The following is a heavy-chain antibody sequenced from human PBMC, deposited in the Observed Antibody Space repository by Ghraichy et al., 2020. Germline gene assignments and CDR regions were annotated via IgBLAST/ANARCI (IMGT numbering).Heavy chain of an antibody. CDR1: GFTFSDHY. Sequence: GGSLRLSCAASGFTFSDHYMDWVRQAPGKGLEWVARTRNKANSYTTEYAASVKGRFTISRDGSENSLYLQMNSLESEDTAVYYCARGTATGRPCFDYWGQGTLVTVSS. CDR2: TRNKANSYTT. J-gene: IGHJ4*02. CDR3: ARGTATGRPCFDY. V-gene: IGHV3-72*01. D-gene: IGHD3-9*01.